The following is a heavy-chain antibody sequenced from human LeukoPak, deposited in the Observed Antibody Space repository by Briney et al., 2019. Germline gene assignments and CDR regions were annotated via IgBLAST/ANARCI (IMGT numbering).Heavy chain of an antibody. J-gene: IGHJ4*02. V-gene: IGHV4-59*08. CDR2: IYYSGST. CDR3: ARHFVTCPHYFDY. D-gene: IGHD2-21*01. Sequence: PSETLSLTCTVSGGSISSYYWSWIRQPPGKGLEWIAFIYYSGSTKYNPSLKSRVTISVDTSKNQFSLRLSSVTAADTAVYYCARHFVTCPHYFDYWGQGTLVTVSS. CDR1: GGSISSYY.